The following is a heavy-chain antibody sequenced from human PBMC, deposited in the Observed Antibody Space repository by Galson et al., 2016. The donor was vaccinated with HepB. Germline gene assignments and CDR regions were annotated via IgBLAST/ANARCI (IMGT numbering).Heavy chain of an antibody. CDR2: IDRYGSST. CDR3: ASRGSSLYIG. V-gene: IGHV3-74*01. CDR1: GFSFSSSW. D-gene: IGHD6-13*01. J-gene: IGHJ4*02. Sequence: SLRLSCAASGFSFSSSWMHWVRQAPGKGLVWVSRIDRYGSSTGYADSVKGRFTISRDNAKNTLFLHMNSLRVEDTAVDYCASRGSSLYIGWGQGTLVTVSS.